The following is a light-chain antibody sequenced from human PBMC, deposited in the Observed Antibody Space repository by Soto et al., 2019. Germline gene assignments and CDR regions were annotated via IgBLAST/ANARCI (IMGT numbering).Light chain of an antibody. CDR3: QVWDSRSDQVV. CDR1: NIGSKS. CDR2: DDS. J-gene: IGLJ2*01. V-gene: IGLV3-21*02. Sequence: SYDLTQPPSVSVAPGQTARITCGGNNIGSKSVHWYQRKPGQAPVLVVYDDSDRPSGIPERFSGSNSGNTATLTISRVEAGDEADYYCQVWDSRSDQVVFGGGTKLTVL.